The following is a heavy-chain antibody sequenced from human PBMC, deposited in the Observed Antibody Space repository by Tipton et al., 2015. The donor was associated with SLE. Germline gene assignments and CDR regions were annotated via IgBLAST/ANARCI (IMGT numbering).Heavy chain of an antibody. CDR1: GGSFSGYY. V-gene: IGHV4-34*01. CDR2: INHSGST. Sequence: LRLSCAVYGGSFSGYYWSWIRQPPGKGLEWVGEINHSGSTNYNPSLKSRVTISVDTSKNQFSLKLSSVTAADTAVYYCAGDRYGTLFDYWGQGTLVTVSS. CDR3: AGDRYGTLFDY. D-gene: IGHD3-16*02. J-gene: IGHJ4*02.